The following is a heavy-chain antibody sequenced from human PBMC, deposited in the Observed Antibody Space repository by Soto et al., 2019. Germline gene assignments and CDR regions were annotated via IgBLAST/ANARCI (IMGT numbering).Heavy chain of an antibody. D-gene: IGHD1-26*01. CDR2: IYYSGST. CDR3: ARGNWEDDLAASFDY. Sequence: QVQLQESGPGLVKPSLTLSLTCTVSGGSISSGDYYWSWIRQPPGKGLEWIGYIYYSGSTYYNPSLKSRVTLSEHTSPNQFSLKLSSVTAADTAVYYCARGNWEDDLAASFDYWGQGTLVTVSS. V-gene: IGHV4-30-4*01. CDR1: GGSISSGDYY. J-gene: IGHJ4*02.